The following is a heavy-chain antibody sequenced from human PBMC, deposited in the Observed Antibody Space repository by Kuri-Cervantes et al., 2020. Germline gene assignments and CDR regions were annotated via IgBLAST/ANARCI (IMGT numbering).Heavy chain of an antibody. CDR1: GCSISSYY. D-gene: IGHD3-22*01. Sequence: GSLRLSCTVSGCSISSYYWSWIRQPPGKGLEWIGYIYYSGSTNYNPSLKSRVTISVDTSKNQFSLKLSSVTAADTAVYYCARGDYYDSSGYGFYFDYWGQGTLVTVSS. V-gene: IGHV4-59*01. J-gene: IGHJ4*02. CDR2: IYYSGST. CDR3: ARGDYYDSSGYGFYFDY.